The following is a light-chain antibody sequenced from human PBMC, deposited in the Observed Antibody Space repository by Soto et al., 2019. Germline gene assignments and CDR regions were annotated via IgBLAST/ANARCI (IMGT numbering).Light chain of an antibody. CDR2: AAS. J-gene: IGKJ4*01. CDR1: QSISTY. V-gene: IGKV1-39*01. CDR3: HRSYTIPLT. Sequence: DIQMTQSPSSLSASVGDRVTINCRASQSISTYLNWYQQKPGKAPMLLIYAASNLQSGVPSRFNNIRSGTAFNLTVSSLQPEDFATYHCHRSYTIPLTFGGGTRVENK.